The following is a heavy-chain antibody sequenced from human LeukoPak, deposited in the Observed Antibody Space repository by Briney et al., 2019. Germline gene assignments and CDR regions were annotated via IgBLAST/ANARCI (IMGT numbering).Heavy chain of an antibody. Sequence: SETLSLTCAVYGGSFSGYSWSWIRQPSGKGLEWIGEINHSGSTNYNPSLKSRVTISVDTSKKQFSLKLSSVTAADTAVYYCARGRLLMWFDPWGQGTLVTVSS. CDR1: GGSFSGYS. D-gene: IGHD3-16*01. J-gene: IGHJ5*02. CDR2: INHSGST. CDR3: ARGRLLMWFDP. V-gene: IGHV4-34*01.